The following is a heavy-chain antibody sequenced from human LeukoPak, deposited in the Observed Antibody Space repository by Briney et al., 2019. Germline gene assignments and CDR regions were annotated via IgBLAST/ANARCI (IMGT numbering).Heavy chain of an antibody. J-gene: IGHJ4*02. CDR3: AREATAFHY. CDR1: GFTFSNYW. D-gene: IGHD6-13*01. V-gene: IGHV3-74*01. Sequence: GGSLRLSCAASGFTFSNYWMYWVRQAPGKGLVWVSRIKSDGSITNYADSVEGRFTISRDNAKNTLYLQLSSLRAEDTAVYYCAREATAFHYWGQGTLVTVSS. CDR2: IKSDGSIT.